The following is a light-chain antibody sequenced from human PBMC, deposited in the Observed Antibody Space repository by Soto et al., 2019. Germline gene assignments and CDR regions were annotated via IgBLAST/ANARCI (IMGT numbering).Light chain of an antibody. V-gene: IGKV3-15*01. Sequence: EVVFTQSPATLSAYHGERATLSSRASQSVSSSLAWYHQRPGQAPRLLIYGASTRATGVPARFSGRGSGTEFTLTINSLQPEDVATYYCQKYDSAPWTFGQGTKVDIK. J-gene: IGKJ1*01. CDR2: GAS. CDR3: QKYDSAPWT. CDR1: QSVSSS.